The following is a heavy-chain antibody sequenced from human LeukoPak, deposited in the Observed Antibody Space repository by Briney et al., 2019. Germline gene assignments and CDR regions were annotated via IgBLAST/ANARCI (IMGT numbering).Heavy chain of an antibody. D-gene: IGHD6-19*01. CDR1: GASISSYY. J-gene: IGHJ4*02. CDR3: ARRGAGSDIYFDY. CDR2: IYYSGST. Sequence: PSETLSLTCAVSGASISSYYWSWIRQPPGKGLECIGYIYYSGSTNYNPSLKSRVTISVDTSKNQFSLKLSSVTAADTAVYYCARRGAGSDIYFDYWGQGNLLPLFS. V-gene: IGHV4-59*08.